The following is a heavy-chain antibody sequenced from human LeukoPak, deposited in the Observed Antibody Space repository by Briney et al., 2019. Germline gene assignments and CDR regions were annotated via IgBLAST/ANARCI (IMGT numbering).Heavy chain of an antibody. CDR3: ARAASNWGDAFDI. V-gene: IGHV3-11*04. D-gene: IGHD7-27*01. CDR2: ISGSDNTI. Sequence: GGSLRLSCAASGFTFSDYYMSWIRQAPGKGLEWVSYISGSDNTIYYADSVKGRFTISRDNAKNSLYLQMNSLRAEDTAVYYCARAASNWGDAFDIWGQGTMVTVSS. CDR1: GFTFSDYY. J-gene: IGHJ3*02.